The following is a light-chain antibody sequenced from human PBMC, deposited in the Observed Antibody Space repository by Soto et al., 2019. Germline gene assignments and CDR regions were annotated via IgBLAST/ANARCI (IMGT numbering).Light chain of an antibody. CDR3: PQYGRPHTS. V-gene: IGKV3-20*01. CDR1: QGISNNY. Sequence: ENGVTQSPGTLSLSPGERATLSCRASQGISNNYLAWYQQKPGQAPRVLISGASSRTTGLPDRFSGSRSGTDFTPTISRLKPEDSEVYASPQYGRPHTSFGKRTKLPI. J-gene: IGKJ2*01. CDR2: GAS.